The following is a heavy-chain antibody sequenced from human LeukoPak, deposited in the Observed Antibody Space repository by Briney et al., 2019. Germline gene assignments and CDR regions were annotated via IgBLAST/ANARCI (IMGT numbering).Heavy chain of an antibody. Sequence: SETLSLTCTVSGGSISSYYWSWIRQPPGKGLEWIGYIYYSGSTNYNPSLKSRVTISVDTSKNQFSLKLSSVTAADTAVYYYARGGEWASSSWYYFDYWGQGTLVTVSS. CDR3: ARGGEWASSSWYYFDY. J-gene: IGHJ4*02. CDR1: GGSISSYY. D-gene: IGHD6-13*01. CDR2: IYYSGST. V-gene: IGHV4-59*08.